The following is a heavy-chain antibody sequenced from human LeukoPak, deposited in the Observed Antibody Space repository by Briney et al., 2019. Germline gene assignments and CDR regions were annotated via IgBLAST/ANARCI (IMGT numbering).Heavy chain of an antibody. CDR1: GGSISSGDYY. J-gene: IGHJ4*02. CDR2: IYYSGST. D-gene: IGHD2-15*01. CDR3: AREGCSGGSCFFDY. V-gene: IGHV4-30-4*02. Sequence: PSETLSLTCTVSGGSISSGDYYWRWIRQPPGKGLEWIGYIYYSGSTYYNPSLKSRVTVSVDTSKNQFSLKLSSVTAADTAVYYCAREGCSGGSCFFDYWGQGTLVTVSS.